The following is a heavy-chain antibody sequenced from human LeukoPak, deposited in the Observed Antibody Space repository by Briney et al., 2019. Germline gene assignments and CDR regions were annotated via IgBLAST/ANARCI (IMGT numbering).Heavy chain of an antibody. CDR2: ISSFSSII. CDR3: AKGMGNHFDY. D-gene: IGHD1-14*01. Sequence: GGSLRLSCAASGLTFSDYGMNWVRQAPGKGLEWVSYISSFSSIIYYADSVKGRFTISRDNVKNSVYLQMNSLRDEDTAVYYCAKGMGNHFDYWGQGALVTVSS. J-gene: IGHJ4*02. V-gene: IGHV3-48*02. CDR1: GLTFSDYG.